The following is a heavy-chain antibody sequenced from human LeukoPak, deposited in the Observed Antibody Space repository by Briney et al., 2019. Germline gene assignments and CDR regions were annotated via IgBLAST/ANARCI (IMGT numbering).Heavy chain of an antibody. D-gene: IGHD2-15*01. CDR2: ISGNNGVT. Sequence: ASVKVSCKASGYSFTTYGITWVRQAPGQGLEWMGWISGNNGVTKYAQKVQGRVTMTTDTSTSTAYMEVTSLTSGDTAVYYCARTRSGGSCSYWGQGTLVTVSA. V-gene: IGHV1-18*01. CDR3: ARTRSGGSCSY. CDR1: GYSFTTYG. J-gene: IGHJ4*02.